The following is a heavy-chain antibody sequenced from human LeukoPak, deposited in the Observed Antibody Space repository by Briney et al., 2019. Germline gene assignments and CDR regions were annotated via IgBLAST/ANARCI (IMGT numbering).Heavy chain of an antibody. Sequence: ASVKVSCKASGYTFTSYYMHWVRQAPGQGLEWMGIINPSGGSTSYAQKFQGRVTMTRDTSTSTAYMELRSLRSDDTAVYYCARALYSSGWAFDYWGQGTLVTVSS. V-gene: IGHV1-46*01. J-gene: IGHJ4*02. D-gene: IGHD6-19*01. CDR3: ARALYSSGWAFDY. CDR1: GYTFTSYY. CDR2: INPSGGST.